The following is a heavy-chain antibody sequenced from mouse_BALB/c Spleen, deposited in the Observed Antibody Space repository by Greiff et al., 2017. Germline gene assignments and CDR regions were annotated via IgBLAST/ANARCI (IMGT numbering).Heavy chain of an antibody. CDR3: AGGTTIGYAMDY. D-gene: IGHD2-14*01. CDR2: INPSSGYT. CDR1: GYTFTSYT. J-gene: IGHJ4*01. V-gene: IGHV1-4*01. Sequence: QVQLQQSGAELARPGASVKMSCNASGYTFTSYTMHWVKQRPGQGLEWIGYINPSSGYTNYNQKFKDKATLTADKSSSTAYMQLSSLTSEDSAVYYCAGGTTIGYAMDYWGQGTSVTVSS.